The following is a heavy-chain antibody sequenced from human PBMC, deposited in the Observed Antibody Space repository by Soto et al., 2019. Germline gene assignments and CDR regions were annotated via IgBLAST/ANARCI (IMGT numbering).Heavy chain of an antibody. CDR3: AKEVPGGSYDY. D-gene: IGHD1-26*01. V-gene: IGHV3-23*01. CDR1: GFTFSSYA. CDR2: IRGSGGST. Sequence: GESLKISCAASGFTFSSYAMSWVRQAPGKGLEWVSAIRGSGGSTYYADSVKGRFTISRDNSKNTLYLQMNSLRAEDTAVYYCAKEVPGGSYDYWGQGTLVTVSS. J-gene: IGHJ4*02.